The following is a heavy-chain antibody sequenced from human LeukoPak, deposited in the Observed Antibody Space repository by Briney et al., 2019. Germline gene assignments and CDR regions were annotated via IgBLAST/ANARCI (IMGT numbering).Heavy chain of an antibody. V-gene: IGHV4-39*01. CDR3: ARLTTGNIVY. J-gene: IGHJ4*02. Sequence: SETLSLTCTVSGGSISSYYWGWIRQPPGKGPEWIGSIYYSGSTYYNPSLKSRVTISVDTSKNQFSLKLSSVTAADTAVYYCARLTTGNIVYWGQGTLVTVSS. CDR1: GGSISSYY. D-gene: IGHD1-1*01. CDR2: IYYSGST.